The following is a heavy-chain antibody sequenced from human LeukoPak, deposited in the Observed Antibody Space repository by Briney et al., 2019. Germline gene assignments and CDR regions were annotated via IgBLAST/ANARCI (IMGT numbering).Heavy chain of an antibody. V-gene: IGHV3-66*02. D-gene: IGHD3-22*01. Sequence: PGGSLRLSCAASGFTFSSYAMTWVRQAPGKGLEWVSVIYSGGSTYYADSVKGRFTISRDNSKNTLYLQMNSLRAEDTAVYYCAGVVVTLPNNWFDPWGQGTLVTVSS. CDR2: IYSGGST. J-gene: IGHJ5*02. CDR1: GFTFSSYA. CDR3: AGVVVTLPNNWFDP.